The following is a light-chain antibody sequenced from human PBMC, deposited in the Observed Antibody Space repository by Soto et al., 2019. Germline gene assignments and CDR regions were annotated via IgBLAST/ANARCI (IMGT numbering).Light chain of an antibody. CDR3: QQRNEWPLT. J-gene: IGKJ4*01. V-gene: IGKV3-11*01. Sequence: ETVSTQSPATLSLSPGERATLSCRASQSVGSSLAWYQQKPGQAPRLLINDASNRATGIPARFSGSGSGTDFALTITSLEPEDFAVYYCQQRNEWPLTFGGGTKVEIK. CDR1: QSVGSS. CDR2: DAS.